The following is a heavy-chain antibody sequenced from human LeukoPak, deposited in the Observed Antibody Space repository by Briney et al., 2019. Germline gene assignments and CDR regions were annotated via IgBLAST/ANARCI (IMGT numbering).Heavy chain of an antibody. CDR3: ARHYHKVAGEFDY. CDR1: GYSFTSYW. Sequence: GEALKISCKGSGYSFTSYWISWVRQMPGKGLEWMGRIDPSDSYTNYSPSFQGHVTISADKSISTAYLQWSSLKASDTAMYYCARHYHKVAGEFDYSGQGTLVTVSS. V-gene: IGHV5-10-1*01. D-gene: IGHD6-19*01. CDR2: IDPSDSYT. J-gene: IGHJ4*02.